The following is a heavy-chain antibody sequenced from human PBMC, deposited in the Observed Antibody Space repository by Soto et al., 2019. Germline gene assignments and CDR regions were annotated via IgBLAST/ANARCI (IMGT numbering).Heavy chain of an antibody. Sequence: QITLKESGPTLVKPTQTLTLTCTFPGFSFSSIGEGVGWIRQPPGKALEWLALIYWDDDKRYSPTLKCRLTITKDTSKNQVVLTMTNMYPVDTATYYCVQSRCGGDCLQSYSSHSYYGLDVWGQGTTVTVSS. V-gene: IGHV2-5*02. D-gene: IGHD2-21*02. CDR3: VQSRCGGDCLQSYSSHSYYGLDV. CDR2: IYWDDDK. CDR1: GFSFSSIGEG. J-gene: IGHJ6*02.